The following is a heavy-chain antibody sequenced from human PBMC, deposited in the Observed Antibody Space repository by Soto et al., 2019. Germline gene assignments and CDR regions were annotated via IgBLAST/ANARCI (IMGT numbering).Heavy chain of an antibody. CDR1: GGTFSSYA. D-gene: IGHD3-3*01. CDR3: AKEGFNTFFGVVTGYYYYYGMDV. J-gene: IGHJ6*02. V-gene: IGHV1-69*06. Sequence: ASVKVSCKASGGTFSSYAISWVRQAPGQGLEWMGVIIAIFGTANYAQKFQGRVTITADKSTSTAYMELSSLRAEDTAVYYCAKEGFNTFFGVVTGYYYYYGMDVWGQGTTVTVSS. CDR2: IIAIFGTA.